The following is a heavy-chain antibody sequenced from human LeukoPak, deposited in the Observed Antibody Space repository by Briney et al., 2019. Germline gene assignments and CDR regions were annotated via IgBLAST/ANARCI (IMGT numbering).Heavy chain of an antibody. J-gene: IGHJ4*02. V-gene: IGHV4-59*08. CDR2: LYYSENT. CDR1: GGSIRSYY. CDR3: ARHGAFYYFDY. Sequence: SETLSLTCTVSGGSIRSYYWSWIRQPPGKGLEWIGYLYYSENTNYNPSLKSRVTISVDTSKNQFSLTLSSVTAADTAVYYCARHGAFYYFDYWGQGTLVTVSS. D-gene: IGHD1-26*01.